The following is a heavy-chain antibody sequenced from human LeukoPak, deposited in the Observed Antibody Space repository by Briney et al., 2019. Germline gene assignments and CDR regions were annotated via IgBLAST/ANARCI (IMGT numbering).Heavy chain of an antibody. CDR2: ISSSSSYI. CDR3: AKAPVTTCSGAYCYPFDY. J-gene: IGHJ4*02. CDR1: GFTFDDYG. D-gene: IGHD2-15*01. V-gene: IGHV3-21*04. Sequence: GGSLRLSCAASGFTFDDYGMSWVRQAPGKGLEWVSSISSSSSYIYYADSVKGRFTISRDNAKNSLYLQMNSLRAEDAAVYYCAKAPVTTCSGAYCYPFDYWGQGTLATVSS.